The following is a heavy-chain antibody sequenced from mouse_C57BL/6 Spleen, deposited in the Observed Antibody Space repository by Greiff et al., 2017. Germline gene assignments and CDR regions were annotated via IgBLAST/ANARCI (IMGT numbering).Heavy chain of an antibody. CDR3: ARSTGTPLDY. D-gene: IGHD4-1*02. J-gene: IGHJ2*01. CDR1: GYTFTDYN. Sequence: VQLKQSGPALVKPGASVKMSCKASGYTFTDYNMHWVKQSHGKTLEWIGYINPNNGGTSSNQKFKGKATLTVNKSSSTAYMELRSLTSEDSAVYYCARSTGTPLDYWGQGTTLTVSS. V-gene: IGHV1-22*01. CDR2: INPNNGGT.